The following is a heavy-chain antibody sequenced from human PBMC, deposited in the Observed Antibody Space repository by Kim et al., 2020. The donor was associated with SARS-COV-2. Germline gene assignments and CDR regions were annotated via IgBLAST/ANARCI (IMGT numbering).Heavy chain of an antibody. CDR3: AGGVPSIAAAGNWFDP. V-gene: IGHV1-69*01. Sequence: KFQGRVTITADESTSTAYMELSSLRSEDTAVYYCAGGVPSIAAAGNWFDPWGQGTLVTVSS. D-gene: IGHD6-13*01. J-gene: IGHJ5*02.